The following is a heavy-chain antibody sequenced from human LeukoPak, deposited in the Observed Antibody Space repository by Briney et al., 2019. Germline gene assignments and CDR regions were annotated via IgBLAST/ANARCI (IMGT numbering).Heavy chain of an antibody. CDR2: IRYDGIYK. CDR1: GFTFNNYG. CDR3: AKDCCTYKPLIYYSDY. V-gene: IGHV3-30*02. D-gene: IGHD2-8*01. J-gene: IGHJ4*02. Sequence: PGGSLRLSCAASGFTFNNYGMHWVRQAPGKGLEWVAFIRYDGIYKYYADSVKGRSTISRDNSKNTLYLQTNSLRAEDTAVYYCAKDCCTYKPLIYYSDYWGQGTLVTVSS.